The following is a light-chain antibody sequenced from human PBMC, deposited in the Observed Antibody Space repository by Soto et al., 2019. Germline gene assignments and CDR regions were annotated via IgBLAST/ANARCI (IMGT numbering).Light chain of an antibody. V-gene: IGKV1-39*01. J-gene: IGKJ4*01. CDR1: QSISIY. Sequence: DIQMTQSPSTLSASVGHRFIISCRASQSISIYLNWYQHKPGKAPMLLIHTASSLQSGVPSSLGGSGSGTDFTLTISSLKPEDFATYYCQQSYTTPTFGGGTKVDIK. CDR3: QQSYTTPT. CDR2: TAS.